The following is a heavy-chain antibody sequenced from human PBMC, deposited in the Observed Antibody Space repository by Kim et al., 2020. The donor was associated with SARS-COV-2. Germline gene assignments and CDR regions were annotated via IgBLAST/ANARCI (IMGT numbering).Heavy chain of an antibody. D-gene: IGHD3-10*01. CDR2: SST. V-gene: IGHV3-74*01. Sequence: SSTGYGDSVKGRVTIASDNAKNTLYLQMNSLRLEDTAVYYCARGYGSGTNYWGQGTLVTVST. CDR3: ARGYGSGTNY. J-gene: IGHJ4*02.